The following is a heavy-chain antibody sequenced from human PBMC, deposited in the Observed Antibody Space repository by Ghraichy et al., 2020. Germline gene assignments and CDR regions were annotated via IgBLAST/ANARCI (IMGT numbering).Heavy chain of an antibody. V-gene: IGHV3-33*01. D-gene: IGHD5-24*01. CDR1: GFTFSSYG. CDR2: IWYDGSNK. CDR3: ARDQVEMATIGDGFDY. Sequence: GESLNISCAASGFTFSSYGMHWVHQAPGKGLEWVAVIWYDGSNKYYADSVKGRFTISRDNSKNTLYLQMNSLRAEDTAVYYCARDQVEMATIGDGFDYWGQGTLVTVSS. J-gene: IGHJ4*02.